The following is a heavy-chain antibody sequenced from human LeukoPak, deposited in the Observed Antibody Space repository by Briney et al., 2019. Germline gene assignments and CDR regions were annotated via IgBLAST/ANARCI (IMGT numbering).Heavy chain of an antibody. D-gene: IGHD6-19*01. V-gene: IGHV3-30*04. CDR3: ARDYSSGWREVGYFDY. J-gene: IGHJ4*02. Sequence: GGSLRLSCAASGFTFSSYAMHWVRQAPGKGLEWVAVISHDGSNKYYADSVKGRFTISRDNSKNTLYLQMNSLRAEDTAVYYCARDYSSGWREVGYFDYWGQGTLVTVSS. CDR2: ISHDGSNK. CDR1: GFTFSSYA.